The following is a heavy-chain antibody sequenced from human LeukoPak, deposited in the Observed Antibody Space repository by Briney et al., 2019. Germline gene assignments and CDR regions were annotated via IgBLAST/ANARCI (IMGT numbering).Heavy chain of an antibody. D-gene: IGHD4-11*01. CDR1: GGSISSYY. CDR2: IYYSGST. V-gene: IGHV4-59*01. CDR3: ARRSPSTVTSFDY. J-gene: IGHJ4*02. Sequence: ASETLSLTCTVSGGSISSYYWSWIRQPPGKGLEWIGYIYYSGSTNYNPSLKSRVTISVDTSKNQFSLKLSSVTAADTAVYYCARRSPSTVTSFDYWGQGTLVTVSS.